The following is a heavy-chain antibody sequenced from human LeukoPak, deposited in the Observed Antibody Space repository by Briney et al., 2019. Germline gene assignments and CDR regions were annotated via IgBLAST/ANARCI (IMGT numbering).Heavy chain of an antibody. CDR2: INPIIGTA. Sequence: GASVKVSCKASGDTFSSYVISWVRQAPGQGLEWMGGINPIIGTANYAQKFQGGVTITADASTSTAYMELSSLRSEDSAVYYGARDVGSPDGFGELSADPWGQGTLVTVPS. CDR3: ARDVGSPDGFGELSADP. D-gene: IGHD3-10*01. J-gene: IGHJ5*02. V-gene: IGHV1-69*13. CDR1: GDTFSSYV.